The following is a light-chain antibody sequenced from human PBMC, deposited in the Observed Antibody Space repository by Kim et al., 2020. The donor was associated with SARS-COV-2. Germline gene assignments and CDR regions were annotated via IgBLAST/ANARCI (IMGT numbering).Light chain of an antibody. CDR2: EVS. CDR3: SSYAGSNNWL. J-gene: IGLJ2*01. V-gene: IGLV2-8*01. CDR1: SSDIGSYIF. Sequence: QSALTQPPSASGSPGQSVTISCTGTSSDIGSYIFVSWYQQHPGKAPTLIIHEVSQRSSGVPDRFSGSKSGNTASLTVSGLRAEDEADYYCSSYAGSNNWLFGGGTKVTVL.